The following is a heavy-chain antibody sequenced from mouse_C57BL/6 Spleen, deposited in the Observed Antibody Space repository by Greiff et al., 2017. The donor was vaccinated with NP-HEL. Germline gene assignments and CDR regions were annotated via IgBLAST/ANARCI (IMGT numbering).Heavy chain of an antibody. J-gene: IGHJ2*01. Sequence: EVQLQESGPGLVKPSQSLSLTCSVTGYSITSGYYWNWIRQFPGNKLEWMGYISYDGSNNYNPSLKNRISITRDTSKNQFFLKLNSVTTEDTATYYCARDHYPYFDYWGQGTTLTVSS. CDR3: ARDHYPYFDY. CDR1: GYSITSGYY. D-gene: IGHD1-2*01. CDR2: ISYDGSN. V-gene: IGHV3-6*01.